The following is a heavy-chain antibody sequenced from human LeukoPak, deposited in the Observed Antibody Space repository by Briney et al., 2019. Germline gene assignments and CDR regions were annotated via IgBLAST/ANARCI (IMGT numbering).Heavy chain of an antibody. D-gene: IGHD6-13*01. CDR1: GGSFSGYY. Sequence: SETLSLTCAVYGGSFSGYYWSWIRQPPGKGLEWIGEINHSGSTNYNPSLKSRVTISVDTSKNQFSLQLNSVTPEDTAVYYCARSYSSSWYEVPSRVAFDYWGQGTLVTVSS. V-gene: IGHV4-34*01. CDR3: ARSYSSSWYEVPSRVAFDY. CDR2: INHSGST. J-gene: IGHJ4*02.